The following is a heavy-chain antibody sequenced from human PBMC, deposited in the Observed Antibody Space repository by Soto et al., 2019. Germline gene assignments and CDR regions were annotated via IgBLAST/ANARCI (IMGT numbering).Heavy chain of an antibody. CDR2: VSPNGQGI. CDR3: AKMTSGSYGPNYGMDV. D-gene: IGHD5-18*01. J-gene: IGHJ6*02. Sequence: EVQLLESGGGLVQPGGSLRLSCAASGFTLGRYGMSWVRQAPGKGLEWVSAVSPNGQGIYYADSVRGRFTISRDFSKNTLYLQMNSLRAEDTAVYYCAKMTSGSYGPNYGMDVWGQGTTVTVSS. V-gene: IGHV3-23*01. CDR1: GFTLGRYG.